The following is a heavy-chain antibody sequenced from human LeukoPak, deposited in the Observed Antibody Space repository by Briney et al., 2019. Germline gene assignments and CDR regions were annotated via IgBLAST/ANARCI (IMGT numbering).Heavy chain of an antibody. CDR1: GFTFSSYS. V-gene: IGHV3-66*04. Sequence: GGSLRLSCAASGFTFSSYSMNWVRQAPGKGLEWVSIIYSGGNTYYADSVKGRFTISRDNSKNTLYFQMNSLRAEDTAVYYCARHVGGATVDYWGQGTLVTVSS. J-gene: IGHJ4*02. CDR3: ARHVGGATVDY. D-gene: IGHD1-26*01. CDR2: IYSGGNT.